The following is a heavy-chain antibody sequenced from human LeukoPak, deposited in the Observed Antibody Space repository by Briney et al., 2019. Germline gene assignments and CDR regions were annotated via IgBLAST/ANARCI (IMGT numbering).Heavy chain of an antibody. CDR1: GGSISSYY. V-gene: IGHV4-4*07. Sequence: SETLSLTCTVSGGSISSYYWSWIRQPAGKGLEWIGRIHTSGSSVYNPSLRSRVTLSLDKSKNHFSLNLNSVTAADTAVYYCAIGSSSGWSYADFWGQGTLVTVSS. J-gene: IGHJ4*02. D-gene: IGHD6-25*01. CDR2: IHTSGSS. CDR3: AIGSSSGWSYADF.